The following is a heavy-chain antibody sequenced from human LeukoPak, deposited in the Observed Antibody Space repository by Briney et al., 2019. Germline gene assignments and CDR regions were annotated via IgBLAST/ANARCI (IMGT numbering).Heavy chain of an antibody. CDR3: ARVRGYYYYMDV. J-gene: IGHJ6*03. CDR2: INSDGSST. Sequence: PGGSLRLSCVASGFTFSSYWMHWVRQAPGKGLVWVSRINSDGSSTSYADSVKGRFTISRDNAKNSLYLQMNSLRAEDTAMYYCARVRGYYYYMDVWGKGTTVTVSS. V-gene: IGHV3-74*01. CDR1: GFTFSSYW.